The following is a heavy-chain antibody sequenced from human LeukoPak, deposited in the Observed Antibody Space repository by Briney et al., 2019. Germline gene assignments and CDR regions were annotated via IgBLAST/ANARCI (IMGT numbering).Heavy chain of an antibody. Sequence: GGSLRLSCAASGFTFSNAWMSWVRQAPGKGLEWVGRIKRKADGGTTDYAAPVKGRFTISRDDSKTTLYLQINSLKTEDTAVYYCTTAPGVAGTGAFDIWGQGTMVTVSS. V-gene: IGHV3-15*01. CDR3: TTAPGVAGTGAFDI. CDR2: IKRKADGGTT. J-gene: IGHJ3*02. CDR1: GFTFSNAW. D-gene: IGHD6-19*01.